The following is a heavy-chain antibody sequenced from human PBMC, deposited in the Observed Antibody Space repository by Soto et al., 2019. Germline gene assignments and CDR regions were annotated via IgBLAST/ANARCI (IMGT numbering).Heavy chain of an antibody. CDR3: AGDQGVAAAGITWFDP. CDR2: IHSSGST. CDR1: GASMNSYH. D-gene: IGHD6-13*01. Sequence: QVQLQASGPGLVKPSETLSLTCTVSGASMNSYHWSWIRQPAGKGLEWIGHIHSSGSTTYNPSLKGLVTMSVDTSKNQFSLRLMSLTAADTAVYYCAGDQGVAAAGITWFDPWGQGSLVTVSS. J-gene: IGHJ5*02. V-gene: IGHV4-4*07.